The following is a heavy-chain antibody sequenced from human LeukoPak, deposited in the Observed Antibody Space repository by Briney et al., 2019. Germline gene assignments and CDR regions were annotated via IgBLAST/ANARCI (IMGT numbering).Heavy chain of an antibody. Sequence: ASVKVSCKTSGGTFRYYAIGWVRQAPGHGLEWMGGLIPMFGTTNYAQQFQGRVTITADESTTTSYMELSSLRSEDTAVYYCARGETILNWFDPWGQGTLVTVSS. D-gene: IGHD1-1*01. CDR1: GGTFRYYA. CDR2: LIPMFGTT. V-gene: IGHV1-69*01. J-gene: IGHJ5*02. CDR3: ARGETILNWFDP.